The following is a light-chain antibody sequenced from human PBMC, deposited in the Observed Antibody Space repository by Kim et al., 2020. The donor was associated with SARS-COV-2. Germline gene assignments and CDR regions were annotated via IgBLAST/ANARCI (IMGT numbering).Light chain of an antibody. CDR1: QSVSSN. J-gene: IGKJ2*01. Sequence: EIVMTQSPATLSVSPGERVTLSCRTSQSVSSNLAWYQQKPGQGLRLLIYGASTRAITVPARFSGSGSGTEFTLTISSLQSEDSAVYYCQQYSNWPRTFGQGTKLEI. CDR3: QQYSNWPRT. V-gene: IGKV3-15*01. CDR2: GAS.